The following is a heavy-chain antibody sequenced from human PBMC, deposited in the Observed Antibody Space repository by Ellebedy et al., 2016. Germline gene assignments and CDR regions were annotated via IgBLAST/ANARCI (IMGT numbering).Heavy chain of an antibody. V-gene: IGHV3-33*08. J-gene: IGHJ4*02. CDR3: AREEAFRVVATLDY. Sequence: GESLKISXVASGFTFSDYGMHWVRQAPGKGLEWVAVIWHDGTNQYYADSVKGRFTISRDNSKNTLFLQMNSLRAEDTAVYFCAREEAFRVVATLDYWGQGALVTVSS. D-gene: IGHD5-12*01. CDR1: GFTFSDYG. CDR2: IWHDGTNQ.